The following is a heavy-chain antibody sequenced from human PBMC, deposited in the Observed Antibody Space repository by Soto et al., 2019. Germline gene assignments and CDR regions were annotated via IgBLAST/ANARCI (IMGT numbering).Heavy chain of an antibody. CDR3: ARDPAIYSGKFDYGLDV. CDR2: IGTSGKTI. J-gene: IGHJ6*02. CDR1: GYTFSSYE. D-gene: IGHD4-4*01. Sequence: LRLSCAVSGYTFSSYEMNWVRQAPGKGLEWVSYIGTSGKTIYYADSVRGRFTISRDNAKNSLYLQMNSLRAEDTAVYFCARDPAIYSGKFDYGLDVWGRGTTVTVS. V-gene: IGHV3-48*03.